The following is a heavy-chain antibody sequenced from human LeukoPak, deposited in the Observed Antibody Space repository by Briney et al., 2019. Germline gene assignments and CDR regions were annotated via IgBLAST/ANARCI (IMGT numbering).Heavy chain of an antibody. CDR2: IRDSGGNT. CDR1: GVSFGDHG. Sequence: PGGSLRLSCEAAGVSFGDHGMAWVRQAPGKGLEWVSSIRDSGGNTYQGDSLEGRFTISRDNSKNTLYLQMNSLRADDAAFYYCARHVDSGGNFYFDYWGQGTLVTVSS. CDR3: ARHVDSGGNFYFDY. V-gene: IGHV3-23*01. D-gene: IGHD4-23*01. J-gene: IGHJ4*02.